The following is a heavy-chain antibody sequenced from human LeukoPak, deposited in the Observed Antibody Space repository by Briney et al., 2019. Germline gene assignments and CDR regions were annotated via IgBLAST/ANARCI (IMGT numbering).Heavy chain of an antibody. CDR2: ISAYNGNT. J-gene: IGHJ6*03. V-gene: IGHV1-18*01. Sequence: ASVKVSCKASGYTFNSYGISWVRQAPGQGLEWMGWISAYNGNTNYAQKLQGRVTMTTDTSTSTAYMELRSLRSDDTAVYYCARAPLSIAAARAYYYYYYMDVWGKGTTVTVSS. CDR1: GYTFNSYG. CDR3: ARAPLSIAAARAYYYYYYMDV. D-gene: IGHD6-13*01.